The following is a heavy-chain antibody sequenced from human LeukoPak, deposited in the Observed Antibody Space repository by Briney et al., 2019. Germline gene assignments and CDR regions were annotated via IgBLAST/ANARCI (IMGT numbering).Heavy chain of an antibody. CDR1: GFTFSSYA. CDR3: VKLSENQLPLLWHFHY. D-gene: IGHD2-2*01. J-gene: IGHJ4*02. CDR2: ISGSGART. V-gene: IGHV3-23*01. Sequence: GGSLRLSCAASGFTFSSYAMSWVRQAPGKGLEWVSAISGSGARTFYADSVKGRFTLSRGNSANTLYLQMNSLRVEDTAINYCVKLSENQLPLLWHFHYWGPGTLVTVSS.